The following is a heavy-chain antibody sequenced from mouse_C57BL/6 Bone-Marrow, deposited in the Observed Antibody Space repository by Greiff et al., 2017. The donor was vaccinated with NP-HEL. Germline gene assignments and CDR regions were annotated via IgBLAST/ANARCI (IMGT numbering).Heavy chain of an antibody. Sequence: QVQLQQSGAELAKPGASVKLSCKASGYTFTSYWMHWVKQRPGQGLEWIGYINPSSGYTKYNQKFKDKATLTADKSSSTAYMQLSSLTYEDSAVYYCARPTVLTRGYFDYWGQGTTLTVSS. CDR3: ARPTVLTRGYFDY. V-gene: IGHV1-7*01. J-gene: IGHJ2*01. D-gene: IGHD1-1*01. CDR1: GYTFTSYW. CDR2: INPSSGYT.